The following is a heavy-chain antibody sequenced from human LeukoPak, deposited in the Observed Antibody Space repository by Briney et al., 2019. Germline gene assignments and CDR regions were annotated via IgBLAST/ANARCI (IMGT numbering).Heavy chain of an antibody. CDR1: GYTFTGYY. Sequence: GASVKVSCKASGYTFTGYYMHWVRQAPGQGLEWMGWINPNSGGTNYAQKFQGRVTMTRDTSISTAYMELSRLRSDDTAVYYCARVLSYYGSGDYWAQGTLVTVSS. J-gene: IGHJ4*02. CDR2: INPNSGGT. CDR3: ARVLSYYGSGDY. D-gene: IGHD3-10*01. V-gene: IGHV1-2*02.